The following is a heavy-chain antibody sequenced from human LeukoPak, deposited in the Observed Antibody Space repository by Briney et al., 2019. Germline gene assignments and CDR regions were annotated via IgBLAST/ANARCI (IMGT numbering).Heavy chain of an antibody. CDR1: GGSISSSYW. CDR3: ARNFDASGSVRYH. J-gene: IGHJ1*01. D-gene: IGHD3-10*01. V-gene: IGHV4-4*02. CDR2: TYHSGST. Sequence: KTSETLSLTCAVSGGSISSSYWWSWVRQPPGKGLEWIGETYHSGSTNYNPSLKSRVTISVDKSKNQFSLKLRSVTAADTAVYYWARNFDASGSVRYHWGQDSLVTVYS.